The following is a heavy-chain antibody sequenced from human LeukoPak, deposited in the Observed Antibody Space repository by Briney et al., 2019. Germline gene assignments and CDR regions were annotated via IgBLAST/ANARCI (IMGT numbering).Heavy chain of an antibody. D-gene: IGHD2-2*01. V-gene: IGHV6-1*01. CDR3: ASGGYCSSTSCHERYYFDY. CDR1: GDSASSNSAA. CDR2: TYYRSKWYN. J-gene: IGHJ4*02. Sequence: SQTLSLTCAISGDSASSNSAAWNWIRQSPSRGLEWLGRTYYRSKWYNDYAVSVKSRITINPDTSKNQFSLQLNSVTPEDTAVYYCASGGYCSSTSCHERYYFDYWGQGTLVTVSS.